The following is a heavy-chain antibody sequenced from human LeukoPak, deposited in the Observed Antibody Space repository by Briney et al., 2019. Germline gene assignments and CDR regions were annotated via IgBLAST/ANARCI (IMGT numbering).Heavy chain of an antibody. CDR3: AKGPPRVDTAMCDY. D-gene: IGHD5-18*01. CDR2: ISGSGGST. V-gene: IGHV3-23*01. Sequence: GGSLRLSCAASGFTFSSYAMSWVRQAPGKGLEWASAISGSGGSTYYADSVKGRFTISRDNSKNTLYLQMNSLRAEDTAVYYCAKGPPRVDTAMCDYWGQGTLVTVSS. CDR1: GFTFSSYA. J-gene: IGHJ4*02.